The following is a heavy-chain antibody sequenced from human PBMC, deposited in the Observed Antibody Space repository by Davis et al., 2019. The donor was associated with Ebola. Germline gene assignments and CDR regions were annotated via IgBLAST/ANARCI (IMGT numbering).Heavy chain of an antibody. CDR1: GFAFNTFW. D-gene: IGHD6-19*01. CDR2: VNSDGGIT. CDR3: ARVRGGSEWYWYFDN. V-gene: IGHV3-74*01. J-gene: IGHJ4*02. Sequence: GESLKISCAASGFAFNTFWMHWVRQVPGKGLVWVARVNSDGGITDYADSVKGRFTISRDNADNIVYLQMNSLRAEDTALYYCARVRGGSEWYWYFDNWGQGTLVTVSS.